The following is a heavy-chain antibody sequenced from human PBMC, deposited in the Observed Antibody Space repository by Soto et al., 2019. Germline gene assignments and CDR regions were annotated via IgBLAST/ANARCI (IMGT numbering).Heavy chain of an antibody. Sequence: EVHLVESGGGLVHPGMSLRLSCAASGFTFDDYAMHWVRQGPGKGLEWVSGISWQGGIIVYGDSVKGRFTISRDNPKNSLLLQMDSLRVEDTALYYCVKGAPCSGSTCFPRYRSGYMGVGGKGTTVTVSS. CDR1: GFTFDDYA. CDR3: VKGAPCSGSTCFPRYRSGYMGV. V-gene: IGHV3-9*01. CDR2: ISWQGGII. J-gene: IGHJ6*03. D-gene: IGHD1-26*01.